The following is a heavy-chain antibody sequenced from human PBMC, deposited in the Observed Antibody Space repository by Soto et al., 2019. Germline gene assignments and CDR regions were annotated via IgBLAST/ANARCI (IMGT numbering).Heavy chain of an antibody. Sequence: ETLSLTCDIAGDSVSSKSAAWNWIRQSPSRGLEWLGRTYFRSKWFYDYAPFVKSRITINPDTSKNQFSLQLSSVTPEDSAMYYCARHLFDSGSAFDYWGQGSLVTVSS. D-gene: IGHD5-12*01. CDR1: GDSVSSKSAA. CDR3: ARHLFDSGSAFDY. CDR2: TYFRSKWFY. V-gene: IGHV6-1*01. J-gene: IGHJ4*02.